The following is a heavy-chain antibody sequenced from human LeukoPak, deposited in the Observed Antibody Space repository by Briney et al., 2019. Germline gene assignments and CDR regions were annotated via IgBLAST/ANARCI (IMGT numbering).Heavy chain of an antibody. CDR1: GYTFTGYY. Sequence: GASVKVSCKASGYTFTGYYMHWVRQAPGQGLEWMGWINPNSGGTNYAQKFQERVTITRDMSTSTAYMELSSLRSEDTAVYYCAASDWYFDLWGRGTLVTVSS. CDR3: AASDWYFDL. J-gene: IGHJ2*01. V-gene: IGHV1-2*02. CDR2: INPNSGGT.